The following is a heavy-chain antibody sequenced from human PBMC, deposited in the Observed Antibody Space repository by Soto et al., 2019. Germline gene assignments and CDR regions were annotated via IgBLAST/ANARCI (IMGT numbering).Heavy chain of an antibody. D-gene: IGHD6-13*01. J-gene: IGHJ6*02. CDR3: AKGVAAADLYPAYYYYYGMDV. CDR1: GFTFSSYA. CDR2: ISGSGGST. V-gene: IGHV3-23*01. Sequence: GGSLRLSCAASGFTFSSYAMSWVRQAPGKGLEWVSAISGSGGSTYYADSVKGRFTISRDNSKNTLYLQMNSLRAEDTAVYYCAKGVAAADLYPAYYYYYGMDVWGQGTTVTVSS.